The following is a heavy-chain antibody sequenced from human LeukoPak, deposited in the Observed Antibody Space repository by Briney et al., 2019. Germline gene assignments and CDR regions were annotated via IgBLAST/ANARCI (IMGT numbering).Heavy chain of an antibody. Sequence: PGGSLRLSCAASGFTFSSHSMNWVRQAPGKGLEWVSYISSSSSTIYYADSVKGRFTISRDNAKNSLYLQMNSLRAEDTAVYYCARGPLVWFGELPGDYWGQGTLVTVSS. V-gene: IGHV3-48*01. CDR2: ISSSSSTI. CDR1: GFTFSSHS. D-gene: IGHD3-10*01. CDR3: ARGPLVWFGELPGDY. J-gene: IGHJ4*02.